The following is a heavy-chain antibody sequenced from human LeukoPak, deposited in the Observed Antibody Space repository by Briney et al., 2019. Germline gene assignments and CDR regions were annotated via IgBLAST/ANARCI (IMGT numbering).Heavy chain of an antibody. Sequence: GGSLSLSCAASGLTFDDYAMHWVRQAPGKGLEWVSGIIWNSGSIGYADSVKGRFTISRDNAKNSLYLQMNSLRAEDTALYYCAKAPSMVRGVIMGVPDYWGQGTLVTVSS. CDR3: AKAPSMVRGVIMGVPDY. D-gene: IGHD3-10*01. CDR2: IIWNSGSI. V-gene: IGHV3-9*01. J-gene: IGHJ4*02. CDR1: GLTFDDYA.